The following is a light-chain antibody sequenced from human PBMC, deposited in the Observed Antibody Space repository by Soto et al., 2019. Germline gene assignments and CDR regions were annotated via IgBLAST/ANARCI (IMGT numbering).Light chain of an antibody. CDR1: ESVHRN. V-gene: IGKV3-15*01. J-gene: IGKJ3*01. CDR3: QHYSNWPPT. CDR2: YAS. Sequence: EMVMTQSPATLSVSPGERVTLSCRASESVHRNLAWSQQKPGHGPSLLIYYASARATGVPDRFTGSGSGTEFTLTISSLQSEDFGVYHCQHYSNWPPTFGPRTKVEIK.